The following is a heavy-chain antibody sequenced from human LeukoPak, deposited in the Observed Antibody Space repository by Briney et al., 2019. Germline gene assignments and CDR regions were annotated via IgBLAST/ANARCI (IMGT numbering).Heavy chain of an antibody. CDR3: ARDSSLFEY. J-gene: IGHJ4*02. CDR1: GGSLSGYY. Sequence: PSETLSLTCAVYGGSLSGYYWSWIRQPPGKGLEWVSSISSGSSYIYYADSVKGRFTISRDNAKNSLYLQMNSLRAEDTAVYYCARDSSLFEYWGQGTLVTVSS. V-gene: IGHV3-21*01. CDR2: ISSGSSYI.